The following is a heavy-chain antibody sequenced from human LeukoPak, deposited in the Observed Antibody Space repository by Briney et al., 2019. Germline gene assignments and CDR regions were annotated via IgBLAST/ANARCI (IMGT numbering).Heavy chain of an antibody. CDR2: IYYSGST. V-gene: IGHV4-30-4*08. CDR3: AREAGDYYFDY. D-gene: IGHD2-21*01. CDR1: GFTFSSYA. J-gene: IGHJ4*02. Sequence: LRLSCAASGFTFSSYAMSWVRQPPGKGLEWIGYIYYSGSTYYNPSLKSRVTISVDTSKNQFSLKLSSVTAADTAVYYCAREAGDYYFDYWGQGTLVTVSS.